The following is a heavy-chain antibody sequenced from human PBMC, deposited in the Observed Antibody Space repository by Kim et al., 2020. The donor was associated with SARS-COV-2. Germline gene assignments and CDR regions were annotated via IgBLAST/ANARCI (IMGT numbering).Heavy chain of an antibody. CDR2: ISGSGGST. CDR1: GFTFSSYA. J-gene: IGHJ4*02. D-gene: IGHD3-3*01. CDR3: AKWESFSITIFGSPFY. Sequence: GGSLRLSCAASGFTFSSYAMSWVRQAPGKGLEWVSAISGSGGSTYYADSVKGRFTISRDNSKNTLYLQMNSLRAEDTAVYYCAKWESFSITIFGSPFYWGQGTLVTVSS. V-gene: IGHV3-23*01.